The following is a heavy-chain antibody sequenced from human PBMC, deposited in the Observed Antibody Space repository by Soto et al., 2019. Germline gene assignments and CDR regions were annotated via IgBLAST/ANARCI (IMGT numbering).Heavy chain of an antibody. J-gene: IGHJ6*02. CDR3: ARTRRDGYNNYYYSYGMDV. CDR2: ISSSSSYI. Sequence: EVQLVESGGGLVKPGGSLRLSCAASGFTFSSYNMNWVRQAPGKGLEWVSSISSSSSYIYYADSVKGRFTISRDNAKNSPSPQMNSLGPEDTAVYYCARTRRDGYNNYYYSYGMDVWGQWTTVTVSS. D-gene: IGHD2-21*01. CDR1: GFTFSSYN. V-gene: IGHV3-21*01.